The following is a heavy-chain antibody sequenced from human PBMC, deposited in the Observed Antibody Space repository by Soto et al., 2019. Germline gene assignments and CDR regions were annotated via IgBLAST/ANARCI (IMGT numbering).Heavy chain of an antibody. CDR2: IYYSGST. D-gene: IGHD1-7*01. Sequence: SETLSLTCTVSGGSISSSSYYWGWIRQPPGKGLEWIGSIYYSGSTYYNPSLKSRVTISVDTSKNQFSLKLSSVTAADTAVYYCARLIGLRTTIGYWGQGTLVTVSS. J-gene: IGHJ4*02. CDR3: ARLIGLRTTIGY. V-gene: IGHV4-39*01. CDR1: GGSISSSSYY.